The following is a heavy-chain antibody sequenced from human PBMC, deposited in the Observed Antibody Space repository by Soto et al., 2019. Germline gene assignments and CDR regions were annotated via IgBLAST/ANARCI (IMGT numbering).Heavy chain of an antibody. V-gene: IGHV2-5*02. CDR1: GFSLSTSGVG. J-gene: IGHJ6*03. CDR2: IYWDDDK. D-gene: IGHD3-10*01. Sequence: SGPTLVKPTQTLTLTCTFSGFSLSTSGVGVGWIRQPPGKALEWLALIYWDDDKRYSPSLKSRLTITKDTSKNQVVLTMTNMDPVDTATYYCAHRPQGGFTYYYYMDVWGKGTTVTVSS. CDR3: AHRPQGGFTYYYYMDV.